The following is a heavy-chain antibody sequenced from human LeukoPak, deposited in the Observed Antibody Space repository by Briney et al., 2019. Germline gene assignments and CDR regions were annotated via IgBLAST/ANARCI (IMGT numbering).Heavy chain of an antibody. CDR3: ARDRSTVAMARWGVFDY. CDR1: GGSIGTYY. V-gene: IGHV4-59*01. Sequence: SETLALTCSVSGGSIGTYYWSWIRQPPGKGLECIGYIYYSGNTNYNPSLKSRVTISVDTSKNQFSLKLNSVTAADTAVYYCARDRSTVAMARWGVFDYWGQGTLLTVSS. J-gene: IGHJ4*02. CDR2: IYYSGNT. D-gene: IGHD5-12*01.